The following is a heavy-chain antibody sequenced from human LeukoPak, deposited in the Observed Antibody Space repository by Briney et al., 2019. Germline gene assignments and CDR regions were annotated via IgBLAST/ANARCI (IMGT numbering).Heavy chain of an antibody. J-gene: IGHJ4*02. V-gene: IGHV3-30-3*01. CDR3: ARAPLYYYDSSGHFDY. CDR1: GFTFSSYA. CDR2: ISYDGSNK. D-gene: IGHD3-22*01. Sequence: GGSLRLSCAASGFTFSSYAMHWVRQAPGKGLEWVAVISYDGSNKYYADSVKGRFTISRDNSKNTLYLQMNSLRAEDTAVYYCARAPLYYYDSSGHFDYWGQGTLVTVSS.